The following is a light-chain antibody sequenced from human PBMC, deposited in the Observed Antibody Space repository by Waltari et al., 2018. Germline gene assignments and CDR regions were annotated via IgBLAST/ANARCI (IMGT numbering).Light chain of an antibody. CDR2: DAS. J-gene: IGKJ4*01. V-gene: IGKV3-11*01. CDR3: QHRVSWPLT. Sequence: EILLTQSPATLSLSPGERATLSCRASQSVDNLFGWYQQKPGQAPRLVIHDASNRAPGFPARFSGSGSGKDFTLTISSLEPEDFAVYYCQHRVSWPLTFGGGTKVEL. CDR1: QSVDNL.